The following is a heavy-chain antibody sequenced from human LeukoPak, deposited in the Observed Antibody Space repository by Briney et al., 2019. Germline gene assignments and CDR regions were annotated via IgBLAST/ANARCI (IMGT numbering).Heavy chain of an antibody. CDR2: ISGSGGST. J-gene: IGHJ4*02. CDR1: GFTFSSYA. CDR3: ARADSPSPHYDFWSGYYTGLDYFDY. Sequence: PGGSLRLSCAASGFTFSSYAMSWVRQAPGKGLEWVSAISGSGGSTYYADSVKGRFTISRDNAKNSLYLQMNSLRAEDTAVYYCARADSPSPHYDFWSGYYTGLDYFDYWGQGTLVTVSS. D-gene: IGHD3-3*01. V-gene: IGHV3-23*01.